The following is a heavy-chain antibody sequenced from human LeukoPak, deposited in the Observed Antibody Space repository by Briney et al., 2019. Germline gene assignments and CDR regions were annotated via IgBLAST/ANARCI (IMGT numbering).Heavy chain of an antibody. V-gene: IGHV3-11*01. CDR3: ARPDYYDSSGQHSNNPNDY. CDR2: ISSSGSTI. CDR1: GFTFSDYY. D-gene: IGHD3-22*01. J-gene: IGHJ4*02. Sequence: PGGSLRLSCAASGFTFSDYYMSWIRQAPGKGLEWVSYISSSGSTIYYADSVKGRFTISRDNAKNSLYLQMNSLRAEDTAVYYCARPDYYDSSGQHSNNPNDYWGQGTLVTVSS.